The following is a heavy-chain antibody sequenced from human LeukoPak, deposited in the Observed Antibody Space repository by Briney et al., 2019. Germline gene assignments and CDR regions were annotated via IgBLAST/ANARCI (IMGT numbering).Heavy chain of an antibody. D-gene: IGHD2-21*02. V-gene: IGHV5-51*01. CDR1: GYSFTSYW. CDR2: IYPGDSDT. Sequence: AGESLKISCKGSGYSFTSYWIGWVRQMPGKGLEWMGIIYPGDSDTRYSPSFQGQVTISADRSINTAYLQWSSLKASDTAIYYCARLPYCGGDCYPNWFDPWGQGTLVIVSS. CDR3: ARLPYCGGDCYPNWFDP. J-gene: IGHJ5*02.